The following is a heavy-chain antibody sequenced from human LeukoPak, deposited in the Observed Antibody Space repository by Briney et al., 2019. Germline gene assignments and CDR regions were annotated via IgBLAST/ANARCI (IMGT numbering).Heavy chain of an antibody. CDR3: ASNGDYGDENFGY. V-gene: IGHV3-7*01. D-gene: IGHD4-17*01. Sequence: GGSLRLSCAASGFTFSSYWMSWVRQAPGKGLEWVANIKQDGSEKYYVDSVKGRFTISRDNAQNSLYLQMNSLRAEDTAVYYCASNGDYGDENFGYWGQGTLVTVSS. CDR1: GFTFSSYW. J-gene: IGHJ4*02. CDR2: IKQDGSEK.